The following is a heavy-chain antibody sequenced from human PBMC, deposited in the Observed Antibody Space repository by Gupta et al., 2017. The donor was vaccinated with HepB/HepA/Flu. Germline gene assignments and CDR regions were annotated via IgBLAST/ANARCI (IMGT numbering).Heavy chain of an antibody. CDR2: ISSSSSYI. CDR3: ARDYIAAAGPFDY. Sequence: EVQLVESGGGLVKPGGSLRLSCAASGFTFSSYAMNWFRQAPGKGLEWVSSISSSSSYIYYADSVKGRFTISRDNAKNSLYLQMNSLRAEDTAVYYCARDYIAAAGPFDYWGQGTLVTVSS. CDR1: GFTFSSYA. V-gene: IGHV3-21*01. J-gene: IGHJ4*02. D-gene: IGHD6-13*01.